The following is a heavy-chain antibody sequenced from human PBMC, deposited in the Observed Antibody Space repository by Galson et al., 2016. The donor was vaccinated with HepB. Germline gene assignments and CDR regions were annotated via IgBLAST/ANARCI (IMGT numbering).Heavy chain of an antibody. D-gene: IGHD5-12*01. CDR1: GFIFSSSA. Sequence: SLRLSCAASGFIFSSSAMNWVRQAPGKGLEWVAAISYDGSNQYYADSVKGRFTISRDNSKNTLYLQMNSLRAEETAVYYCARENVDIVATIEYYYYGMDVWGQGTTVTVSS. CDR3: ARENVDIVATIEYYYYGMDV. CDR2: ISYDGSNQ. V-gene: IGHV3-30-3*01. J-gene: IGHJ6*02.